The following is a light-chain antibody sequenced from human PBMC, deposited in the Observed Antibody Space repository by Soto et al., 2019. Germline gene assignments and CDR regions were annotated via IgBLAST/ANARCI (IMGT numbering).Light chain of an antibody. CDR2: GAS. CDR3: YQYNMWPPLI. Sequence: EIVMTQSPATLSVSPGESATLSCRASQSVRSNLAWYQQKPGQAPSRLIYGASTRATGIPARFSGSGCGTEFTLTISGLQSEDFAVYYCYQYNMWPPLIFGGGTKVEIK. CDR1: QSVRSN. V-gene: IGKV3-15*01. J-gene: IGKJ4*01.